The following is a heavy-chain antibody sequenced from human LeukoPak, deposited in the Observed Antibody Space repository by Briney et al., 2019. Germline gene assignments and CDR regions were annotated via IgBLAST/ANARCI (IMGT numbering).Heavy chain of an antibody. CDR1: GYTFTSYG. V-gene: IGHV1-69*13. D-gene: IGHD6-19*01. CDR3: AKTKRAVAGTGYFDY. Sequence: SVKVSCKASGYTFTSYGISWVRQAPGQGLEWMGGIIPIFGTANYAQKFQGRVTITADESTSTAYMGLSSLRSEDTAVYYCAKTKRAVAGTGYFDYWGQGTLVTVSS. J-gene: IGHJ4*02. CDR2: IIPIFGTA.